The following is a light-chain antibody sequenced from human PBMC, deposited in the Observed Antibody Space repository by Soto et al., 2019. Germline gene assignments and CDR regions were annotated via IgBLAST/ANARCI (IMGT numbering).Light chain of an antibody. V-gene: IGKV3-20*01. CDR3: QQYGSSLFT. CDR2: GAS. CDR1: QSVSSSY. J-gene: IGKJ4*01. Sequence: EIVLTQSPGTLSLSPGERATLSCRASQSVSSSYLAWYQQKPGQAPRLLIYGASSRATGIPDRFSGSGSGTDFTLTISRLEPDDFAVYYCQQYGSSLFTFGGGTKV.